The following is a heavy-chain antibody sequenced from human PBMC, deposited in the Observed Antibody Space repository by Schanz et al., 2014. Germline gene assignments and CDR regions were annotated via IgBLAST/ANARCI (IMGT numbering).Heavy chain of an antibody. Sequence: QVQLVESGGGVVQSGGSLRLSCAASGFTFSNYGMHWVRQAPGKGLEWVAVIWNDGNKKYYSESVQGRFSISRDNSKNTLYLQMNSLRPEDTAVYYCAKYRGYYRVSGSYRELEYWGQGTLXTVSS. CDR2: IWNDGNKK. D-gene: IGHD3-10*01. J-gene: IGHJ4*02. CDR1: GFTFSNYG. CDR3: AKYRGYYRVSGSYRELEY. V-gene: IGHV3-33*06.